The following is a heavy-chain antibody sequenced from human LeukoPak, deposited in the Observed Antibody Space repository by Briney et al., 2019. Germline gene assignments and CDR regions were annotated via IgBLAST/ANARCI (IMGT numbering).Heavy chain of an antibody. J-gene: IGHJ4*02. D-gene: IGHD3-22*01. V-gene: IGHV3-23*01. CDR1: GFSFSNYA. CDR2: ISGFGSSP. Sequence: GGSLRLSCVASGFSFSNYAMSWVRQAPGKGLERVSGISGFGSSPYYADSVKGRFTISRDNSKNTLYLQMNSLRAEDTAVYYCADLGTTYYYDHSTYWGRGTLVTVSS. CDR3: ADLGTTYYYDHSTY.